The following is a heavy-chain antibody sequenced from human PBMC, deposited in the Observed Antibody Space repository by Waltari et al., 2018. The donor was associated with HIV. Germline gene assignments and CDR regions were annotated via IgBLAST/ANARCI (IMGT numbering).Heavy chain of an antibody. V-gene: IGHV1-2*02. Sequence: QVHLVQSGAEVKKAGASVKVSCQASEYIFTVDYIHWVRQAPGQGLEWLGVIDPRTTATTYVQKFRGRVTMSRDTSTSTVHMELYSLGPADTAVYYCAKAVYGGHLDAWGQGTLVAVSS. CDR1: EYIFTVDY. CDR3: AKAVYGGHLDA. D-gene: IGHD4-17*01. CDR2: IDPRTTAT. J-gene: IGHJ5*02.